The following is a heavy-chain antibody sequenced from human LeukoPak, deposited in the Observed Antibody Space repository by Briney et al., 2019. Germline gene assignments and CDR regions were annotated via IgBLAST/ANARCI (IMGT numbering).Heavy chain of an antibody. J-gene: IGHJ4*02. CDR3: AKQDGAMVRGVYPLDY. CDR1: GFTFSSYA. V-gene: IGHV3-23*01. D-gene: IGHD3-10*01. Sequence: GGSLRLSCAASGFTFSSYAMSWARQAPGEGLEWVSAVSGSGGDTYYADSVKGRFTISRDNSKNTLYLQMNSLRAEDTAVYYCAKQDGAMVRGVYPLDYWGQGTLVTVSS. CDR2: VSGSGGDT.